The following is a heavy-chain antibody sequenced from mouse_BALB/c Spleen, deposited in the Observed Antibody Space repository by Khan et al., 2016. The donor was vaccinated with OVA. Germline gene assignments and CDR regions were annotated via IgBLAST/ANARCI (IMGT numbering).Heavy chain of an antibody. CDR1: GFTFSTYS. CDR2: ISSAGDYT. Sequence: EVQRVESGGDLVRPGGSLKLSCSASGFTFSTYSMSWVRQTPDKRLEWVANISSAGDYTFFPDSVKGRFTISRDNARKTLYLQMSSLRSEDTAMYYCASHLTGSFAYWGQGTLVTVSA. J-gene: IGHJ3*01. CDR3: ASHLTGSFAY. D-gene: IGHD4-1*01. V-gene: IGHV5-6*01.